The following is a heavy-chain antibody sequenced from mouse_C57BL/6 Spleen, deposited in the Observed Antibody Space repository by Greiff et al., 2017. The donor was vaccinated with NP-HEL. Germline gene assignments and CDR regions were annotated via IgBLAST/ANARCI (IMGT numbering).Heavy chain of an antibody. CDR2: ISNLAYSI. V-gene: IGHV5-15*01. Sequence: EVQLVESGGGLVQPGGSLKLSCAASGFTFSDYGMAWVRQAPRKGPEWVAFISNLAYSIYYADTVTGRFTISRENAKNTLYLERSSLRSEDTAMYYCARHDYDYDGVYAMDYWGQGTSVTVSS. J-gene: IGHJ4*01. CDR3: ARHDYDYDGVYAMDY. D-gene: IGHD2-4*01. CDR1: GFTFSDYG.